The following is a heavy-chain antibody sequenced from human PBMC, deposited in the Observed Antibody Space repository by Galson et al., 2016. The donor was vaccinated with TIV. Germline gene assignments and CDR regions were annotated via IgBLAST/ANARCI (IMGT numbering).Heavy chain of an antibody. CDR1: GFTFSKND. CDR2: ISYDGTNI. J-gene: IGHJ4*02. Sequence: SLRLSCAGSGFTFSKNDMHWVRQAPGQGLEWVAVISYDGTNIYYGDSVKGRFTISRDNYKNTVYLQMSSLRHEDTALYYCAREAGTTDYLDFWGQGNLVPVSS. V-gene: IGHV3-30-3*01. CDR3: AREAGTTDYLDF. D-gene: IGHD1-1*01.